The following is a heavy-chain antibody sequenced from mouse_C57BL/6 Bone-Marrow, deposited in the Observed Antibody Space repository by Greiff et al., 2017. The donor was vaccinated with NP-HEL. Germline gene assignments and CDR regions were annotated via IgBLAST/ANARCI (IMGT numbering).Heavy chain of an antibody. CDR3: TGGGSYDGYGGY. Sequence: EVKLMESGGGLVQPGGSMKLSCVASGFTFSNYWMNWVRQSPEKGLEWVAQIRLKSDNYATHYAESVKGRFTISRDDAKSSVYLQMNNLRAEDTGIYYCTGGGSYDGYGGYWGQGTTLTVSS. CDR2: IRLKSDNYAT. J-gene: IGHJ2*01. V-gene: IGHV6-3*01. D-gene: IGHD2-3*01. CDR1: GFTFSNYW.